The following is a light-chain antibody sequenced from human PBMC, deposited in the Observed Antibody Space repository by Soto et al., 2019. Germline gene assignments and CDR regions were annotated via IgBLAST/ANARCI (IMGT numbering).Light chain of an antibody. CDR3: QQYNNWPWT. J-gene: IGKJ1*01. CDR2: GAS. V-gene: IGKV3-15*01. Sequence: TVMTQSPATVSVSPGGRATLSCRASQSISDTLAWYQQKPGQAPRLLIHGASTRATGFPARFSGSGSGTDFTLTISSLQSEDFAIYYCQQYNNWPWTFGQGTKVDI. CDR1: QSISDT.